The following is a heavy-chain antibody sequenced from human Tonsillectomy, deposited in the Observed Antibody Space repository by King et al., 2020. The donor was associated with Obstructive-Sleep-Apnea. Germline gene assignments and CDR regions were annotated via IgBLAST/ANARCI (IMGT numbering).Heavy chain of an antibody. CDR3: ARDEAVAAAGAYYYYGMDV. V-gene: IGHV3-21*01. Sequence: VQLVESGGGLVKPGGSLRLSCAASGFTFSSYSMNWVRQAPGKGLEWVSSISSSSRYIYYADSVKGRFTISRDNAKNSLYLQMNSLRAEDTAVYYCARDEAVAAAGAYYYYGMDVWGQGTTVTVSS. CDR2: ISSSSRYI. D-gene: IGHD6-13*01. CDR1: GFTFSSYS. J-gene: IGHJ6*02.